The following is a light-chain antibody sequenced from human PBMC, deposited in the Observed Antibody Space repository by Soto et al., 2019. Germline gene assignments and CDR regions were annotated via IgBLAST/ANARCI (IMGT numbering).Light chain of an antibody. V-gene: IGKV1-5*03. CDR1: QSISSW. CDR2: KAS. CDR3: QQYNSYSRGT. Sequence: DIQMTQSPSTLSASVGDRVTITCRASQSISSWLAWYQQEPGKAPKLLIYKASSLESGVPSRFSGSGSGTEFTLTISSLQPDDFATYYCQQYNSYSRGTFGQGTKVEIK. J-gene: IGKJ1*01.